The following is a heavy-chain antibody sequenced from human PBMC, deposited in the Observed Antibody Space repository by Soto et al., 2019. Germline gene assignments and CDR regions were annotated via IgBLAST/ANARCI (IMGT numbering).Heavy chain of an antibody. V-gene: IGHV1-18*01. J-gene: IGHJ4*02. CDR2: ISAYNGNT. CDR3: ARDRGGYDSYYFDY. CDR1: GYTFTSYG. D-gene: IGHD5-12*01. Sequence: SSVKVSCKASGYTFTSYGINWVRPAPGQGLEWMVWISAYNGNTNYAQKLQGRVTTTTDTATSTDYMELRSLRSDDTAVHLCARDRGGYDSYYFDYWGQGTLVTVSS.